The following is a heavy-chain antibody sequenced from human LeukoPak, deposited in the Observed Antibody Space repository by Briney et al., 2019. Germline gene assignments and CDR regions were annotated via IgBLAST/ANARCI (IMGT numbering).Heavy chain of an antibody. CDR1: GFTFSSYS. Sequence: GGSLRLSCAASGFTFSSYSMNWVRQAPGKGLEWVSYISSSSSTIYYADSVRGRFTISRDNAKNSLYLQMNSLRAEDTAVYYCARLAGSNYDILTGPYYYYYMDVWGKGTTVTVSS. CDR2: ISSSSSTI. V-gene: IGHV3-48*01. CDR3: ARLAGSNYDILTGPYYYYYMDV. J-gene: IGHJ6*03. D-gene: IGHD3-9*01.